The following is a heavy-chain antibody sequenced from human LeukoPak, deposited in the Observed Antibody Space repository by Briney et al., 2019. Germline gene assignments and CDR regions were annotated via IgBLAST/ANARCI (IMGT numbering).Heavy chain of an antibody. CDR3: ARAHVLLWFGELQFDY. D-gene: IGHD3-10*01. J-gene: IGHJ4*02. Sequence: ASVKVSCKASGYTFTGYYMHWVRQAPGQGLEWMGWINPNSGGTNYAQKFQGRVTMTRDTSISTAYMELSRLRSDDTAVYYCARAHVLLWFGELQFDYWGQGTLVIVSS. CDR1: GYTFTGYY. V-gene: IGHV1-2*02. CDR2: INPNSGGT.